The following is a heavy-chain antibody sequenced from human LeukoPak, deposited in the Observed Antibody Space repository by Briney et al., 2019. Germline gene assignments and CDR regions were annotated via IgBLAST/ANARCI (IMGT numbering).Heavy chain of an antibody. D-gene: IGHD3-22*01. CDR3: ASGVDSSGYYFTQNDY. V-gene: IGHV1-69*13. J-gene: IGHJ4*02. CDR2: IIPIFGTA. Sequence: ASVKVSCKASGGTFSSYAISWVRQAPGQGLEWMGGIIPIFGTANYAQKFQGRVTITADESTSTAYMELSSLRSEDTAVYYCASGVDSSGYYFTQNDYWGQGTLVTVSS. CDR1: GGTFSSYA.